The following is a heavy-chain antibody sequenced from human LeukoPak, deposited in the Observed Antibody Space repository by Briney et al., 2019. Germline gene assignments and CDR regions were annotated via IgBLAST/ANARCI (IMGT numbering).Heavy chain of an antibody. CDR2: IYHSGST. CDR1: GGSSSNGDLY. V-gene: IGHV4-39*07. Sequence: SETLSLTCTVSGGSSSNGDLYWSWIRQHPGKGLEWIGEIYHSGSTNYNPSLKSRVTISVDKSKNQFSLKLSSVTAADTAVYYCARFLGYSYGLGFDYWGQGTLVTVSS. CDR3: ARFLGYSYGLGFDY. J-gene: IGHJ4*02. D-gene: IGHD5-18*01.